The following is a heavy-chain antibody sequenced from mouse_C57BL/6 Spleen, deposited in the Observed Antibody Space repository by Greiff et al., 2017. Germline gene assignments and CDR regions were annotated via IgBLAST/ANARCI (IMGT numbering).Heavy chain of an antibody. CDR3: ARRKAYAMDY. V-gene: IGHV5-17*01. CDR1: GFTFSDYG. J-gene: IGHJ4*01. Sequence: EVNVVESGGGLVKPGGSLKLSCAASGFTFSDYGMHWVRQAPEKGLECVAYISSGSSTIYYADTVKGRFTISRDNAKNTLFLQMTSLRSEDTAMYYCARRKAYAMDYWGQGTSVTVSS. CDR2: ISSGSSTI.